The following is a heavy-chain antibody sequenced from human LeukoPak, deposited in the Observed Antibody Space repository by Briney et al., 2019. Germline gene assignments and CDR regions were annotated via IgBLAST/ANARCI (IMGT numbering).Heavy chain of an antibody. CDR3: AKDPLSLMVYAKGAFDI. D-gene: IGHD2-8*01. J-gene: IGHJ3*02. CDR1: GFTFSSYG. CDR2: IRYDGSNK. V-gene: IGHV3-30*02. Sequence: QSGGSLRLSCAASGFTFSSYGMHWVRQAPGKGLEWVAFIRYDGSNKYYADSVKGRFTISRDNSKNTLYLQMNSLRAEDTAVYYCAKDPLSLMVYAKGAFDIWGQGTMVTVSS.